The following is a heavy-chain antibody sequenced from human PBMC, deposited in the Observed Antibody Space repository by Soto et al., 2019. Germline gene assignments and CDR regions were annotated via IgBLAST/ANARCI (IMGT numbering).Heavy chain of an antibody. V-gene: IGHV1-69*13. CDR3: ARGGNYYDSSGLGPEYYFDY. J-gene: IGHJ4*02. Sequence: SEKVSCKASGGTFSSYAISWVRQAPGQGLEWMGGIIPIFGTANYAQKFQGRVTITADESTSTAYMELSSLRSEDTAVYYCARGGNYYDSSGLGPEYYFDYWGQGTLVTVSS. D-gene: IGHD3-22*01. CDR1: GGTFSSYA. CDR2: IIPIFGTA.